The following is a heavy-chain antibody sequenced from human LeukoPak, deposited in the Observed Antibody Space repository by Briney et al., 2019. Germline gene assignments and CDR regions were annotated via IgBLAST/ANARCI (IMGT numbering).Heavy chain of an antibody. CDR1: RFTFSDYY. D-gene: IGHD2-15*01. V-gene: IGHV3-11*06. CDR3: ARVSCSGGSCYYFDC. CDR2: ISSSSSYT. J-gene: IGHJ4*02. Sequence: PGGSLRLSCAASRFTFSDYYMSWIRQAPGKGLEWASYISSSSSYTNYADSVKGRFTISRDNAKNSLYLQMNSLRAEDTAAYYCARVSCSGGSCYYFDCWGQGTLVTVSS.